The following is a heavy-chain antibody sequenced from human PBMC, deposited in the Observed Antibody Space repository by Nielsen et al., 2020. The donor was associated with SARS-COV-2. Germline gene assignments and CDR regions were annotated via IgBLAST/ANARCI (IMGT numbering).Heavy chain of an antibody. V-gene: IGHV4-4*02. J-gene: IGHJ3*02. Sequence: SETLSPTCAVSGGSISSSNWWSWVRQPPGKGLEWIGEIYHSGSTNYNPSLKSRVTISVDKSKNQFSLKLSSVTAADTAVYYCARAPSIAARGAAFDIWGQGTMVTVSS. CDR3: ARAPSIAARGAAFDI. CDR2: IYHSGST. D-gene: IGHD6-6*01. CDR1: GGSISSSNW.